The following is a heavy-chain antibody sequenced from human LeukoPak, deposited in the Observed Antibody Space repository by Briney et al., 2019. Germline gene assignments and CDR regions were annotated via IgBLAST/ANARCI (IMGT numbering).Heavy chain of an antibody. CDR1: GFTFSSYW. Sequence: GGSLRLSCAASGFTFSSYWMSWVRQAPGKGLEWVANIKQDGSEKYYVDSVKGRFTISRDNAKNSLYLQMNSLRAEDTAVYYCARAGLGSSGWHLIWYWGQGTLVTVSS. D-gene: IGHD6-19*01. CDR3: ARAGLGSSGWHLIWY. CDR2: IKQDGSEK. V-gene: IGHV3-7*02. J-gene: IGHJ4*02.